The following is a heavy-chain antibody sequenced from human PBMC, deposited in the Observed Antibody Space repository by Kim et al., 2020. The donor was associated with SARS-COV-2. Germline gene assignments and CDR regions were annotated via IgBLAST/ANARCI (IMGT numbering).Heavy chain of an antibody. J-gene: IGHJ4*02. V-gene: IGHV1-46*01. Sequence: SYAQKLQGRVNMTRDTSTSTVYMGLSSLRSEDTAVYYCARDIVATMVFDYWGQGTLVTVSS. D-gene: IGHD5-12*01. CDR3: ARDIVATMVFDY.